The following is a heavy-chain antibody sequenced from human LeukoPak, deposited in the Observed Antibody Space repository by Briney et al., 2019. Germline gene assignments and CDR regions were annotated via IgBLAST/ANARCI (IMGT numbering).Heavy chain of an antibody. D-gene: IGHD5-12*01. V-gene: IGHV3-30*03. CDR2: ISYDGSNK. J-gene: IGHJ6*03. CDR1: GFTFSSYW. Sequence: PGGSLRLSCAASGFTFSSYWMSWVRQAPGKGLEWVAVISYDGSNKYYADSVKGRFTISRDNSKNTLYLQMNSLRAEDTAVYYCASFPVDSGYELDYYYMDVWGKGTTVTVSS. CDR3: ASFPVDSGYELDYYYMDV.